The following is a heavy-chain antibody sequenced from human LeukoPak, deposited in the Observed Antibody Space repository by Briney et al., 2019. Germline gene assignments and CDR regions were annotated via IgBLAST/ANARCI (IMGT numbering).Heavy chain of an antibody. J-gene: IGHJ4*02. V-gene: IGHV3-23*01. CDR3: AKDPGGYSYGSFDY. CDR2: ISGSGGST. Sequence: GGSLRLSCAASGFTFSDYYMSWVRQAPGKGLEWVSAISGSGGSTYYADSVKGRFTISRDNSKNTLYLQMNSLRAEDTAVYYCAKDPGGYSYGSFDYWGQGTLVTVSS. CDR1: GFTFSDYY. D-gene: IGHD5-18*01.